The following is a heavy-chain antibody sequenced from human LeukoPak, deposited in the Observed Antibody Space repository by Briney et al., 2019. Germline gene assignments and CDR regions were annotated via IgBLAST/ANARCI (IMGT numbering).Heavy chain of an antibody. D-gene: IGHD2/OR15-2a*01. V-gene: IGHV4-39*01. J-gene: IGHJ4*02. CDR2: IYYSGST. Sequence: KASETLSLTCTVSGGSISSSSYYWGWIRQPPGKGLEWIGSIYYSGSTYYNPSLKSRVTISVDTSKNQFSLKLSSVTAADTAVYYCARVLYIPVDYWGQGTLVTVSS. CDR1: GGSISSSSYY. CDR3: ARVLYIPVDY.